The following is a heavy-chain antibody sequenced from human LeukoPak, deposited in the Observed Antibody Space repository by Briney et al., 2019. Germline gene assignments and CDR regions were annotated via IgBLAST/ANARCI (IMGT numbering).Heavy chain of an antibody. CDR3: ARVYRGGWDSDHFDY. CDR1: GGTFSSYA. V-gene: IGHV1-8*02. J-gene: IGHJ4*02. CDR2: MNPNSGNT. D-gene: IGHD6-19*01. Sequence: GASVKVSCKASGGTFSSYAISWVRQAPGQGLEWMGWMNPNSGNTGYAQKFQGRVTMTRNTSISTAYMELSSLRSEDTAVYYCARVYRGGWDSDHFDYWGQGTLVTVSS.